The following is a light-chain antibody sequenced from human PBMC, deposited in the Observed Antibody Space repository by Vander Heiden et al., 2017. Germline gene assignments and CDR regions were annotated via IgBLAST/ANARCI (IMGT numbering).Light chain of an antibody. CDR1: QSISSY. CDR3: QQSYSTLSRT. Sequence: RVTITCRASQSISSYLNWYQQKPGKAPKLLIYAASSLQSGVPSRFSGGGSGTDFTLTISSLQPEDFATYYCQQSYSTLSRTFDQGTKVEIK. CDR2: AAS. V-gene: IGKV1-39*01. J-gene: IGKJ1*01.